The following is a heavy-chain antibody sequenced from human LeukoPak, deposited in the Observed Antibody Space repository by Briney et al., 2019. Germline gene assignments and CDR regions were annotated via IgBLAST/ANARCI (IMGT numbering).Heavy chain of an antibody. Sequence: GGSLRLSCVASGFSFSSSSMNWVRQAPGKGLEWVSYISISSTTIYYADSVKGRFTISRDNAKNSLYLQMNSLRDEDTAVYYCARGLRYSSSWYNFDYWGQGTLVTVSS. CDR1: GFSFSSSS. CDR3: ARGLRYSSSWYNFDY. D-gene: IGHD6-13*01. V-gene: IGHV3-48*02. J-gene: IGHJ4*02. CDR2: ISISSTTI.